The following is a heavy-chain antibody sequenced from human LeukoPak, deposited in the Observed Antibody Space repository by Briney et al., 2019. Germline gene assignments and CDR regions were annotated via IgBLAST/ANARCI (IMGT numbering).Heavy chain of an antibody. V-gene: IGHV3-30-3*01. Sequence: PGRSLRLSCAASGFTFSSYAMHWVRQAPGKGLEWVAVISYDGSNKYYADSVKGRFTISRDNSKNTLYLQMNSLRAEDTAVYYCARDPRPPRDIVVVPAALDYWGQGTLVTVSS. CDR2: ISYDGSNK. J-gene: IGHJ4*02. CDR1: GFTFSSYA. D-gene: IGHD2-2*01. CDR3: ARDPRPPRDIVVVPAALDY.